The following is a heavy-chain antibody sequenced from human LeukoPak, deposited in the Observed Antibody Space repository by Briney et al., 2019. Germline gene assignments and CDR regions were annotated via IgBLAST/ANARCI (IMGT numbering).Heavy chain of an antibody. CDR2: IYHSGST. D-gene: IGHD3-10*01. V-gene: IGHV4-61*01. CDR3: ARGRAQGGYYGSGSYWFDP. CDR1: GGSVSSGRYY. J-gene: IGHJ5*02. Sequence: SETLSLTCTVSGGSVSSGRYYWSWIRQPPGKGLEWIVYIYHSGSTYYNPSLKSRVTISVDTSKNQFSLKLSSVTAADTAVYYCARGRAQGGYYGSGSYWFDPWGQGTLVTVSS.